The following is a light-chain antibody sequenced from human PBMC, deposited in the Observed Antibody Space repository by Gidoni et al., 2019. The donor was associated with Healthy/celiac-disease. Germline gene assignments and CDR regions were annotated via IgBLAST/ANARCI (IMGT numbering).Light chain of an antibody. CDR3: QQYGSSPPYT. V-gene: IGKV3-20*01. CDR1: QSVSSSY. Sequence: EIVLPQLPGTLSLSPGERDTRSCRASQSVSSSYLAWYQQKPGQAPRLLIYGASSRATGIPDRFSGSGSGTDFTLTISRLEPEDFAVYYCQQYGSSPPYTFGQGTKLEIK. J-gene: IGKJ2*01. CDR2: GAS.